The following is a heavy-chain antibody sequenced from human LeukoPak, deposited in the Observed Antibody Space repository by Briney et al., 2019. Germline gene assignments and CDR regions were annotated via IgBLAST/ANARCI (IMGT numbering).Heavy chain of an antibody. J-gene: IGHJ6*04. D-gene: IGHD3-10*01. Sequence: SETLSLTCTVSGGSVSSGSYFWTWIRQPPGKGLQWIGYIHYSGSTNYNPSLKSRVTISVDTSQNQFSLKVSSVTAADTAVYYCVRDRGNGMDVWGKGTTVTVSS. CDR1: GGSVSSGSYF. CDR2: IHYSGST. V-gene: IGHV4-61*01. CDR3: VRDRGNGMDV.